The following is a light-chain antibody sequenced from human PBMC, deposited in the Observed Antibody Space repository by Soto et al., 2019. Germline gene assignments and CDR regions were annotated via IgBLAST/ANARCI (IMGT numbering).Light chain of an antibody. J-gene: IGLJ1*01. CDR2: DVS. Sequence: LTQPASVSGSPGQSITISCTGTSSDVGGYNYVSWYQQHPGKAPKLMIYDVSNRPSGVSNRFSGSKSGNTASLTISGLQAEGEADYYCSSYTSSSTPYVFGTGTKVTVL. CDR3: SSYTSSSTPYV. V-gene: IGLV2-14*01. CDR1: SSDVGGYNY.